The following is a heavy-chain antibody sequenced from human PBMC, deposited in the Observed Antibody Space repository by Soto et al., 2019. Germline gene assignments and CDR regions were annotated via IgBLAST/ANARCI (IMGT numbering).Heavy chain of an antibody. CDR2: IRSKAYGGTT. J-gene: IGHJ6*02. D-gene: IGHD6-13*01. Sequence: GGSLRLSCIASGFTFGDYAMSWFRQAPGKGLEWVGFIRSKAYGGTTEYAASVKGRFTISRDDSKSIAYLQMNSLKTEDTAVYYCTRDQLYSSSWYGSYYYGMDVWGQGTTVTVSS. V-gene: IGHV3-49*03. CDR1: GFTFGDYA. CDR3: TRDQLYSSSWYGSYYYGMDV.